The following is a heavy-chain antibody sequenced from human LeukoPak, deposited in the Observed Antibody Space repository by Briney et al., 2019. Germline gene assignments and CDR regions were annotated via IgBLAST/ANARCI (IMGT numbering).Heavy chain of an antibody. CDR1: GYTFTGYY. J-gene: IGHJ4*02. CDR2: INPNSGGT. D-gene: IGHD3-10*01. Sequence: ASVKVSCKASGYTFTGYYMHWVRQAPGQGLEWMGWINPNSGGTNYAQKFQGRVTMTRDTSISTAYMELSRLRSDDTAVYYCAREPNYYGSGSYYNVNDYWGQGTLVTVSS. V-gene: IGHV1-2*02. CDR3: AREPNYYGSGSYYNVNDY.